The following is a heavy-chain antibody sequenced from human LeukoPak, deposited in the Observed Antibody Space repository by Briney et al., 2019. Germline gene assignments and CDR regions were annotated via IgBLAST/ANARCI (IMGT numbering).Heavy chain of an antibody. D-gene: IGHD2-8*01. Sequence: SETLSLTCAVYGGSFSGYYWSWIRQPPGKGLEWIGYIYYSGSTNYNPSLKSRVTISVDTSKNQFSLKLGSVTAADTAVYYCAREMMYGGVFDYWGQGTLVTVSS. CDR1: GGSFSGYY. V-gene: IGHV4-59*01. CDR3: AREMMYGGVFDY. J-gene: IGHJ4*02. CDR2: IYYSGST.